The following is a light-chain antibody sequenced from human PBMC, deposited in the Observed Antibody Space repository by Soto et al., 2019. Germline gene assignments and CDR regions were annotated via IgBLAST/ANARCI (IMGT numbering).Light chain of an antibody. CDR2: DAS. Sequence: EIVLTQSPATLSLSPGDRATLSCRASQSVSSYLAWYQQKPGQAPRLLIYDASNRATGIPARFSGSGSGTDFTLTIPSLEPEDCAVYYCQQRSNWPSTFGGGTKVEIK. CDR1: QSVSSY. J-gene: IGKJ4*01. CDR3: QQRSNWPST. V-gene: IGKV3-11*01.